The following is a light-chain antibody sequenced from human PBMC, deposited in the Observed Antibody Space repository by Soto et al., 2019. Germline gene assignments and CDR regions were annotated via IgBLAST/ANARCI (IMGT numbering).Light chain of an antibody. CDR2: DAS. Sequence: EIVLTQAPATLSLSPGDIATLSCRASQSVSSYLAWYQQKPGQAPRLLIYDASNRATGIPARFSGSGSGTDFTLTISSLEPEDFAVYYCQQRSNWPPITLSQGTRLEIK. CDR3: QQRSNWPPIT. CDR1: QSVSSY. J-gene: IGKJ5*01. V-gene: IGKV3-11*01.